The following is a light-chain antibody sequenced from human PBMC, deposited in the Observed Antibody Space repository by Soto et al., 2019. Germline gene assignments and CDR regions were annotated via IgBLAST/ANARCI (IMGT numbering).Light chain of an antibody. CDR2: GAS. V-gene: IGKV3-20*01. Sequence: EIVLTQSPGILSLSPGERATLSCMASQSVSSSYLAWYQQKPGQAPRLLIYGASGRATGIPDRFSGSESGTDFTLTISRLEHEDFAVYYCQQYCSPPSFTFGPGTKVDIK. J-gene: IGKJ3*01. CDR1: QSVSSSY. CDR3: QQYCSPPSFT.